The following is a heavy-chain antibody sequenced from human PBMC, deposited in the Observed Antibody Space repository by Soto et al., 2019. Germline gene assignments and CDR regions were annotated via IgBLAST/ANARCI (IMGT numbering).Heavy chain of an antibody. CDR1: GFSLSNARMG. Sequence: QVTLKESGPVLVKPTETLTLTCTVSGFSLSNARMGVSWIRQPPGKALEWLAHIFSNDEKSYSTSLKSRLTISKDTSKSQVVLTMTNMDPVDTATSYCARIFYYYYGMDVWGQGTTVTVSS. V-gene: IGHV2-26*01. CDR2: IFSNDEK. CDR3: ARIFYYYYGMDV. J-gene: IGHJ6*02.